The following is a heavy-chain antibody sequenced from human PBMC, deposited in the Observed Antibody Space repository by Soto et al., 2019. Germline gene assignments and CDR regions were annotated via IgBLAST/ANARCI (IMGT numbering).Heavy chain of an antibody. Sequence: SETLSLTCTVSGGSVSSGSYYWSWIRQPPGKGLEWIGYIYYSGSTNYNPSLKSRVTISVDTSKNQFSLKLSSVTAADTAVYYCARVAVAGTSYYYYGMDVWGQGTTVTVSS. V-gene: IGHV4-61*01. CDR3: ARVAVAGTSYYYYGMDV. D-gene: IGHD6-19*01. CDR1: GGSVSSGSYY. J-gene: IGHJ6*02. CDR2: IYYSGST.